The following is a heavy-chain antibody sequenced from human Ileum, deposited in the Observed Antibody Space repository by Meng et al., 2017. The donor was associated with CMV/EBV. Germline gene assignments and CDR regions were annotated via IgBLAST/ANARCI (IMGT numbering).Heavy chain of an antibody. CDR3: AKDLSTPL. V-gene: IGHV3-23*01. J-gene: IGHJ4*02. CDR2: ITGSGRDT. D-gene: IGHD2-15*01. CDR1: GFFFNFFA. Sequence: LRLSCSASGFFFNFFAMTWVRQAPGKGLEWVSSITGSGRDTYYADSVKGRFTVSRDNSKNTLFLQMNSLRADDTAVYYCAKDLSTPLGGQGTLVTVSS.